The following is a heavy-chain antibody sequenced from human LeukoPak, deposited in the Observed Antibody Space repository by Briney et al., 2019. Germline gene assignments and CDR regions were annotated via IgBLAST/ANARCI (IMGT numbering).Heavy chain of an antibody. J-gene: IGHJ4*02. CDR3: ARENNYYDSSGGGY. CDR1: GFTVSSNY. CDR2: IYSNGAT. V-gene: IGHV3-53*01. D-gene: IGHD3-22*01. Sequence: PGGSLRLSCAASGFTVSSNYMSWVRQAPGKGLEWVSVIYSNGATYYAESAKGRFTISRDNSKNTLYLQMNSLRAEDTAVYYCARENNYYDSSGGGYWGQGTLVTVSS.